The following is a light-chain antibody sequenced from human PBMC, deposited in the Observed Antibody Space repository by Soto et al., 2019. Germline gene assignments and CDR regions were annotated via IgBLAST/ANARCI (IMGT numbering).Light chain of an antibody. J-gene: IGKJ1*01. CDR2: KAS. CDR3: QQYNSYWT. CDR1: QSINTW. V-gene: IGKV1-5*03. Sequence: DIQMTQSPSTLSASVGDRVTITCRASQSINTWLAWYQQKPGKAPKLLIYKASSLEGGVPLRFRGSGSGTEFTLTISSLQPDDSATYYCQQYNSYWTFGQGTKVEIK.